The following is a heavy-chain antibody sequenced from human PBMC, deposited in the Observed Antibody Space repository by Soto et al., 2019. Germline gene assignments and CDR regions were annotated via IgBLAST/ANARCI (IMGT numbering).Heavy chain of an antibody. J-gene: IGHJ2*01. CDR1: GGSISSSSYY. CDR3: AGPLEEYCDYFSRNWYFDL. V-gene: IGHV4-39*01. CDR2: IYYSGGST. D-gene: IGHD3-16*01. Sequence: PSETLSLTCTVSGGSISSSSYYWGWIRQPPGKGLEWIGSIYYSGGSTYYNPSLKSRVTISVDTSKNQFSLKLSSVTAADTAVYYCAGPLEEYCDYFSRNWYFDLCGRGTLVPVSS.